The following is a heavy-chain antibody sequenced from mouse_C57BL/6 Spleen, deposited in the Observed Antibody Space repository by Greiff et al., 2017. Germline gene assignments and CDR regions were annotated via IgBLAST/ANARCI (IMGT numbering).Heavy chain of an antibody. V-gene: IGHV1-82*01. J-gene: IGHJ2*01. CDR3: ARPSYGC. Sequence: QVQLQQSGPELVKPGASVKISCKASGYAFSSSWMHWVKQRPGKGLEWIGRIYPGDGDTNYNGKFKGKATLTADKSSSTAYMQLSSLTSEDSAVYFCARPSYGCWGQGTTLTVSS. CDR2: IYPGDGDT. CDR1: GYAFSSSW. D-gene: IGHD1-2*01.